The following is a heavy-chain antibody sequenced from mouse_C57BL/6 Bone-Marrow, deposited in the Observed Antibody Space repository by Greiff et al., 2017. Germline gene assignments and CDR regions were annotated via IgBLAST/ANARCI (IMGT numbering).Heavy chain of an antibody. Sequence: QVQLKESGAELVKPGASVKMSCKASGYTFTTYPIEWMKQNHGKSLEWIGNFHPYNDDTKYNEKFKGKATLTVEKSSSTVYLELSRLTSDDSAVYYWTYYSNPAWFAYWGQGTLVTVSA. D-gene: IGHD2-5*01. CDR2: FHPYNDDT. J-gene: IGHJ3*01. CDR3: TYYSNPAWFAY. V-gene: IGHV1-47*01. CDR1: GYTFTTYP.